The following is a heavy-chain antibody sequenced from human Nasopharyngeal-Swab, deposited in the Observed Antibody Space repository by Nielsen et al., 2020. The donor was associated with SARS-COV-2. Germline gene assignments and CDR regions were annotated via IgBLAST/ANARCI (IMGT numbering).Heavy chain of an antibody. J-gene: IGHJ1*01. V-gene: IGHV3-23*01. CDR3: AKAPRGITMSYFQH. CDR1: GFTFSSYA. D-gene: IGHD3-10*02. Sequence: ETLSLTCAASGFTFSSYAMSWVRQAPGKGLEWVSAISGSGGSTYYADSVKGRFTISRDNSKNTLYLHMNSLRAEDTAVYYCAKAPRGITMSYFQHWGQGTLVTVSS. CDR2: ISGSGGST.